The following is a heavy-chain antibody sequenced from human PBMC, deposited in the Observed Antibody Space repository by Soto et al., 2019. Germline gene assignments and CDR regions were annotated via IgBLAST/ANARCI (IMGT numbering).Heavy chain of an antibody. D-gene: IGHD2-2*01. CDR2: IIPILGIA. J-gene: IGHJ4*02. CDR1: GGTFSSYT. CDR3: AWLDEERGSSVPAAIAY. V-gene: IGHV1-69*02. Sequence: QVQLVQSGAEVKKPGSSVKVSCKASGGTFSSYTISWVRQAPGQGLEWMGRIIPILGIANYAQKFQGRVTITADNSTTTAYIGLSSLRSEDTAVYYCAWLDEERGSSVPAAIAYSGQGTLVTVSS.